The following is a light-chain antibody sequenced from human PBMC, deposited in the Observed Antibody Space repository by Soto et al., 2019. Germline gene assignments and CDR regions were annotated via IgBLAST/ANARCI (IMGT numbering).Light chain of an antibody. CDR1: QSISSW. Sequence: IQMTQSPSTLSASVGDRVTIACRASQSISSWLAWYQQKPGKAPKLLIYKASSLEGGVPSRFSGSGSGTEFTLTISSLQPDDFATYYCQQFNSYPWTFGQGTKVEI. CDR2: KAS. J-gene: IGKJ1*01. V-gene: IGKV1-5*03. CDR3: QQFNSYPWT.